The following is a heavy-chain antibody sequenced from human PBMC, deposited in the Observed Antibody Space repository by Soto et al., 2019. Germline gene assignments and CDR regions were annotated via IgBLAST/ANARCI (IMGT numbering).Heavy chain of an antibody. CDR2: IRASGEKT. D-gene: IGHD1-26*01. CDR3: GQGSNLVL. Sequence: PLLESGGDLIHPGGSLRLSCVGSGFIFGDHAMTWVRQAPGKGLEWVSTIRASGEKTFYADSMKGRFTISRDNSKNTLFLQMNSLRGEDTAVYYCGQGSNLVLWGRGTMVIVSS. V-gene: IGHV3-23*01. CDR1: GFIFGDHA. J-gene: IGHJ3*01.